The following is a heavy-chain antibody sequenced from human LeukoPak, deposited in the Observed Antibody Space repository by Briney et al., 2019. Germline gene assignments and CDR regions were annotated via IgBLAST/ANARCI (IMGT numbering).Heavy chain of an antibody. D-gene: IGHD3-10*01. CDR1: GGSISSSSYY. Sequence: SESLSLTCTVSGGSISSSSYYWGWIRQPPGKGLEWIGSIYYSGSTYYNPSLKSRVTISVDTSKNQFSLKLSSVTAADTAVYYCARAKELDAFDIRGQGTMVTVSS. V-gene: IGHV4-39*07. CDR2: IYYSGST. J-gene: IGHJ3*02. CDR3: ARAKELDAFDI.